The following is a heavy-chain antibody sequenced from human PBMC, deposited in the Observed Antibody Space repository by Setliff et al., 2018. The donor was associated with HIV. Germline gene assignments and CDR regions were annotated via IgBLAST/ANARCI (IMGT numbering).Heavy chain of an antibody. D-gene: IGHD2-2*01. J-gene: IGHJ5*02. Sequence: PGGSLRLSCEGNGFSFSDYWMTWVRQAPGKGLEWVANIKQDGSEKFYMDSVKGRFIISRDNAKNSSYLHMNNLRVEDTAVYYCVKALSGPPPDCSSPNCYICKWFDPWGQGTLVTVSS. CDR2: IKQDGSEK. CDR3: VKALSGPPPDCSSPNCYICKWFDP. CDR1: GFSFSDYW. V-gene: IGHV3-7*03.